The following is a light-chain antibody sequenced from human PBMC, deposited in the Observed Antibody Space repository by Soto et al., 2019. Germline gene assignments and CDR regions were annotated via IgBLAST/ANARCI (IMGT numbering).Light chain of an antibody. J-gene: IGLJ1*01. V-gene: IGLV2-14*01. CDR2: DVT. CDR3: SSYTSSSTLYV. CDR1: SNDVGAYNY. Sequence: QSVLTQPASVSGSPGQSITISCTGTSNDVGAYNYVSWYQQHPGKAPKLMIYDVTYRPSGVSDRFSGSQSGKTASLTISGLQAEDEADYYCSSYTSSSTLYVFGTGTRSPS.